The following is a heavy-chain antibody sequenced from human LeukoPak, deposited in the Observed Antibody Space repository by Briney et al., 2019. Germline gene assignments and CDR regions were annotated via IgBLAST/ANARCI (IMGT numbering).Heavy chain of an antibody. CDR1: GFTFSSYS. J-gene: IGHJ4*02. D-gene: IGHD3-22*01. V-gene: IGHV3-20*04. CDR3: ARGYDSSGYYQGPYDY. CDR2: INWNGGST. Sequence: GGSLRLSCAASGFTFSSYSMNWVRQAPGKGLEWVSGINWNGGSTGYADSVKGRFTISRDNAKNSLYLQVNSLRAEDTALYYCARGYDSSGYYQGPYDYWGQGTLVTVSS.